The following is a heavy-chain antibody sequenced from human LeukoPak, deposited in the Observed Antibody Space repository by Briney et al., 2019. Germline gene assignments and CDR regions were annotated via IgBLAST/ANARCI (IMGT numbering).Heavy chain of an antibody. J-gene: IGHJ3*02. V-gene: IGHV1-2*04. D-gene: IGHD1-26*01. CDR2: INPNSGGT. Sequence: ASVKVSCKASGYTFTGYYMHWVRQAPGQGLEWMGWINPNSGGTNYAQKFQGWVTMTRDTSISTAYMELSRLRSDDTAVYYCAISIVGATMDAFDIWGQGTMVTVSS. CDR1: GYTFTGYY. CDR3: AISIVGATMDAFDI.